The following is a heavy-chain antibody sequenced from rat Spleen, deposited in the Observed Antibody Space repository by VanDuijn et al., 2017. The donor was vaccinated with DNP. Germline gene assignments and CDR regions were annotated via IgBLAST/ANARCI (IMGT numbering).Heavy chain of an antibody. CDR3: AKIAAGAMDA. CDR2: IGYQGSGI. CDR1: GFTFSNYG. J-gene: IGHJ4*01. Sequence: EVQLAESGGGLVQPGGSLKLSCAASGFTFSNYGMAWVRQAPKKGLEWVASIGYQGSGIYYGDSVKGRFTVSRNDAENTLYLQMNSLRSEDSATYFCAKIAAGAMDAWGQGTSVTVSS. V-gene: IGHV5-22*01. D-gene: IGHD1-2*01.